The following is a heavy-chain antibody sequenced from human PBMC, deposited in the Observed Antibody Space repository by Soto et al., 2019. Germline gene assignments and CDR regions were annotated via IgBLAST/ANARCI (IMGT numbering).Heavy chain of an antibody. J-gene: IGHJ5*02. Sequence: QVQLQESGPGLVKPSDTLSLTCTVSGGSFRPFFWSWIRQPPGKRLEWIGYVDYSGYSAHNPSLSSRANTSLDTTQSQFSLQLSSVTPANTAVYYGAGGVSSSSWFDPWGQGTQVAVSS. CDR2: VDYSGYS. D-gene: IGHD2-2*01. V-gene: IGHV4-59*13. CDR3: AGGVSSSSWFDP. CDR1: GGSFRPFF.